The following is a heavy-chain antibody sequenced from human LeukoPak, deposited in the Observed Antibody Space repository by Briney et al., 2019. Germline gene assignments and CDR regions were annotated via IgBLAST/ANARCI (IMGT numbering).Heavy chain of an antibody. CDR3: ARVAAAVPDQ. V-gene: IGHV3-7*04. D-gene: IGHD6-13*01. Sequence: GGSLRLSCAASGFTISNFAMNWVRQAPGKGLEWVANIKQDGSEKYYMDSVKGRFTISRDNAKNSLYLQMSSLRAEDTAVYYCARVAAAVPDQWGQGTLVTVSS. J-gene: IGHJ5*02. CDR2: IKQDGSEK. CDR1: GFTISNFA.